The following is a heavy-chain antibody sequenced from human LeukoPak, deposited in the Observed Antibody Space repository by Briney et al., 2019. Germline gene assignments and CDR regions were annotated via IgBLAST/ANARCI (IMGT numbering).Heavy chain of an antibody. CDR1: GFTVSSNY. J-gene: IGHJ4*02. CDR2: IYSDGST. D-gene: IGHD3-10*01. Sequence: GGSLRLSCAASGFTVSSNYMSWVRQAPGKGLEWVSVIYSDGSTYYADSVKDRFTISRDNCKNTLYLQMNSLRVEDTAVYYCAKGEGSGSYFYWGQGTLVTVSS. V-gene: IGHV3-66*01. CDR3: AKGEGSGSYFY.